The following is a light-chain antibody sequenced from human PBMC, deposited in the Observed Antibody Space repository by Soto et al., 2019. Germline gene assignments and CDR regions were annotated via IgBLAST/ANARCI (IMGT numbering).Light chain of an antibody. CDR1: GSNLGRNY. Sequence: QSVLTQPPSVSATPGQKVTISCSGSGSNLGRNYVSWYQQLPGTAHKLLIYDNVYRFSGIPDRFSASKSGTSATLGITGLQTGDEGDYYCGSWDNILRAYVFGTGTKVTVL. V-gene: IGLV1-51*01. CDR2: DNV. J-gene: IGLJ1*01. CDR3: GSWDNILRAYV.